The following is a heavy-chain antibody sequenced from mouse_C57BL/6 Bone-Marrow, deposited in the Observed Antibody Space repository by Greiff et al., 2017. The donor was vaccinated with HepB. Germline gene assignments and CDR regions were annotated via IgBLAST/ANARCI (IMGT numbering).Heavy chain of an antibody. CDR2: IDPSDSYT. J-gene: IGHJ3*01. V-gene: IGHV1-59*01. Sequence: QVQLQQSGAELVRPGTSVKLSCKASGYTFTSYWMHWVKQRPGQGLEWIGVIDPSDSYTNYNQKFKGKATLTVDTSSSTAYMQLSSLTSEDSAVYYCAASSYYGNSAFAYWGQGTRVAVSA. D-gene: IGHD1-1*01. CDR3: AASSYYGNSAFAY. CDR1: GYTFTSYW.